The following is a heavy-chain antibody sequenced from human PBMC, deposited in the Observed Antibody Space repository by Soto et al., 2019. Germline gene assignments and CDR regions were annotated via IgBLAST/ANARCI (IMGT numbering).Heavy chain of an antibody. V-gene: IGHV4-31*03. D-gene: IGHD6-19*01. CDR1: GGSISSGGYY. CDR2: IYYSGST. Sequence: QVQLQESGPGLVKPSQTLSLTCTVSGGSISSGGYYWSWIRQHPGKGLEWIGYIYYSGSTYYNPSLKRRVTRAVYTSTNRFSLELSSVTAADTAVYYCARGVAVARAFDYWGQGTLVTVSS. CDR3: ARGVAVARAFDY. J-gene: IGHJ4*02.